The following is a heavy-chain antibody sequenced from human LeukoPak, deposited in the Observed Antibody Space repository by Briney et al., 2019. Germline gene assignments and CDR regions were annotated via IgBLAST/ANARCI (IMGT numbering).Heavy chain of an antibody. J-gene: IGHJ1*01. CDR2: IYYSGST. CDR3: ARPGYSYGYSQYFQH. V-gene: IGHV4-39*01. D-gene: IGHD5-18*01. Sequence: PSETLSLTCTVSGGSISSSSYYWGWIRQPPGQGLEWIGSIYYSGSTYYNPSLKSRVTISVDTSKNQFSLKLSSVTAADTAVYYCARPGYSYGYSQYFQHWGQGTLVTVSS. CDR1: GGSISSSSYY.